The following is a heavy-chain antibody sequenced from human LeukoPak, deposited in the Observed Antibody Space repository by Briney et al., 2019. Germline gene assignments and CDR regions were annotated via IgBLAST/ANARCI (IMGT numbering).Heavy chain of an antibody. V-gene: IGHV3-21*01. CDR2: ISSSSSYI. CDR1: GFTFSSYS. Sequence: GGSLRLSCAASGFTFSSYSMNWVRQAPGKGLEWVSSISSSSSYIYYADSVKGRFTISRDNAKNSLYLQMNSLRAEDTAVYYCARDSITMVRGEAYAFDIWGQGTMVTVSS. CDR3: ARDSITMVRGEAYAFDI. D-gene: IGHD3-10*01. J-gene: IGHJ3*02.